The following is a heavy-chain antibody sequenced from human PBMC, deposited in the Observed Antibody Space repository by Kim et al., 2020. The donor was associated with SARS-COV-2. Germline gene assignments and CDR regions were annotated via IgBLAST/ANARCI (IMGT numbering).Heavy chain of an antibody. CDR2: IYYSGST. J-gene: IGHJ5*02. CDR1: GGSISSSSYY. D-gene: IGHD6-13*01. CDR3: ARRNIAAAGTWFDP. Sequence: SETLSLTCTVSGGSISSSSYYWGWIRQPPGKGLEWIGSIYYSGSTYYNPSLKSRVTISVDTSKNQFSLKLSSVTAADTAVYYCARRNIAAAGTWFDPWGQGTLVTVSS. V-gene: IGHV4-39*01.